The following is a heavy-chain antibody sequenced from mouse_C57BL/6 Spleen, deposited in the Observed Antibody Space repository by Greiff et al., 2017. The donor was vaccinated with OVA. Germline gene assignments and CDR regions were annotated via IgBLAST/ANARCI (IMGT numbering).Heavy chain of an antibody. V-gene: IGHV1-15*01. Sequence: LQESGAELVRPGASVTLSCKASGYTFTDYEMHWVKQTPVHGLEWIGAIDPETGGTAYNQKFKGKAILTADKSSSTAYMELRSLTSEDSAVYYCTRWGGYWAMDYWGQGTSVTVSS. CDR1: GYTFTDYE. J-gene: IGHJ4*01. CDR3: TRWGGYWAMDY. CDR2: IDPETGGT. D-gene: IGHD1-1*02.